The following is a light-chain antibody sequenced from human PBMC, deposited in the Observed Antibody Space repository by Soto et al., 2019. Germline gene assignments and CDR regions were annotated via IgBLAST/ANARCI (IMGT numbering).Light chain of an antibody. CDR2: DDN. J-gene: IGLJ2*01. Sequence: SYELTQPPSVSVAPGQTARITCGGNNIESKSVHWYQQKPGQAPVLVLYDDNDRPSGIPERFSGSNSGNTATLTISRVEAGDEADYYCQVWDSGSAPVIFGGGTKLTVL. CDR3: QVWDSGSAPVI. CDR1: NIESKS. V-gene: IGLV3-21*02.